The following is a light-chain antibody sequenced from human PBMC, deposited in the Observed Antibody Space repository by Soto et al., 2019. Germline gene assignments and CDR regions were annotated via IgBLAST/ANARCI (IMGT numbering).Light chain of an antibody. Sequence: DLQMTQFPSTLSGSVGAMVTITGRACQTFSSWLAWYHGKPGKAPKLLIYKASTLKSGVPSRFSGSGSGTELTITISSLQPDDVATYYCQHYNRYSEAFGQGTKVDIK. CDR2: KAS. CDR3: QHYNRYSEA. V-gene: IGKV1-5*03. CDR1: QTFSSW. J-gene: IGKJ1*01.